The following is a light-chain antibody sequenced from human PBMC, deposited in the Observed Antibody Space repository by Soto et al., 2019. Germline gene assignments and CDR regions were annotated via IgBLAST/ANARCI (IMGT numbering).Light chain of an antibody. Sequence: EIVLTQSPATLSLSPGERATLSCRASQSVSSYLAWYQQKPGQAPRLLIYDASNRATGIPARFSGSGSGTDFTLNISSLEPEDFAVYCCQQSSNWINFGQGTRLEI. J-gene: IGKJ5*01. CDR3: QQSSNWIN. V-gene: IGKV3-11*01. CDR1: QSVSSY. CDR2: DAS.